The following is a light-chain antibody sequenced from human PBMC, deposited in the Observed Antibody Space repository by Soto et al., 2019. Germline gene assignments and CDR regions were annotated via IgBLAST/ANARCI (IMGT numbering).Light chain of an antibody. Sequence: EIVLTQSPATLSLSPGERATLSCRASQSVSSFFVWYQQKRGQAPRLLIYDAPKRATGIPARFSGSGSGTGFNLTISSLVPEYFAVYYCQDRLNWPLTFGGGTTVEIK. V-gene: IGKV3-11*01. J-gene: IGKJ4*01. CDR3: QDRLNWPLT. CDR1: QSVSSF. CDR2: DAP.